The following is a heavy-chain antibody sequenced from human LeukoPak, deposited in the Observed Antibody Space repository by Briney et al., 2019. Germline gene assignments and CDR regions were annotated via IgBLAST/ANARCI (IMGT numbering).Heavy chain of an antibody. CDR3: AKGTWSIAARRLDY. D-gene: IGHD6-6*01. J-gene: IGHJ4*01. CDR2: ISGSGGST. V-gene: IGHV3-23*01. CDR1: GFTFSSYA. Sequence: GGSPRLSCAASGFTFSSYAMSWVRQAPGKGLEWVSAISGSGGSTYYADSVKGRFTISRDNSKNTLYLQMNSLRAEDTAVYYCAKGTWSIAARRLDYWGQGTLVTVSS.